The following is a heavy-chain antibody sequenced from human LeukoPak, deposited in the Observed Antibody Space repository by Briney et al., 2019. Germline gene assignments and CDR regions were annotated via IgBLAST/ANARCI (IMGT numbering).Heavy chain of an antibody. CDR1: GYTFTGYY. Sequence: GASVKVSCKASGYTFTGYYMHWVRQAPGQGLEWMGWINPNSGGTNYAQKFQGRVTMTRDTSISTAYMELSRLRSDDTAVYYCARWSHIVVVTATIAAFDIWGQGTMVTVSS. V-gene: IGHV1-2*02. CDR3: ARWSHIVVVTATIAAFDI. CDR2: INPNSGGT. J-gene: IGHJ3*02. D-gene: IGHD2-21*02.